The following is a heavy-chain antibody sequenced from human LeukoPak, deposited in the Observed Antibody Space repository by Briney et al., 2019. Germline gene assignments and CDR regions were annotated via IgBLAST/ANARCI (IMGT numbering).Heavy chain of an antibody. J-gene: IGHJ4*02. Sequence: ASVKVSCKASGYTFTGYYIHWVRQAPGQGLEWMGRINPNSGGTNYAQKFQGRVTMTRDTSISTAYMELSRLRSDDTAVYYCARDSSGYHFDYWGQGTLVTVSS. V-gene: IGHV1-2*06. CDR3: ARDSSGYHFDY. CDR1: GYTFTGYY. CDR2: INPNSGGT. D-gene: IGHD3-22*01.